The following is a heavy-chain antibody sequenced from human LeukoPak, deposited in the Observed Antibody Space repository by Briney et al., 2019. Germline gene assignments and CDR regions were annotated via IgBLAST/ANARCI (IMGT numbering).Heavy chain of an antibody. CDR2: IYTGGST. J-gene: IGHJ5*02. V-gene: IGHV4-4*07. CDR1: GGSISSYY. Sequence: PSETLSLTCTVSGGSISSYYWSWIRQPAGKGLEWIGRIYTGGSTNYNPSLKSRVTMSVDTSKNQFSLKLSSVTAADTAVYYCARGGFYYGSGEINWFDPWGQGTLVTVSS. CDR3: ARGGFYYGSGEINWFDP. D-gene: IGHD3-10*01.